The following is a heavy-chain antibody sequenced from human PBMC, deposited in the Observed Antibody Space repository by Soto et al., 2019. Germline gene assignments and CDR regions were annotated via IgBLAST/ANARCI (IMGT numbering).Heavy chain of an antibody. V-gene: IGHV4-61*01. CDR2: IYYSGST. CDR3: ATANAGAFNI. J-gene: IGHJ3*02. Sequence: SETLSLTCTVSGGSVTSGTYYWSWIRQPPGKGLEYIGYIYYSGSTNYNPSLNGRVTISVDTPKNRFSLKLSSATAADTALYYCATANAGAFNIWGQGTMVTVSS. CDR1: GGSVTSGTYY.